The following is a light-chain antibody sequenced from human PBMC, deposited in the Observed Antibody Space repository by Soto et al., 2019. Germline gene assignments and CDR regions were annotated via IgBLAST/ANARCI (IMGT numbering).Light chain of an antibody. V-gene: IGKV3-20*01. J-gene: IGKJ1*01. CDR3: QQYGRSPWT. Sequence: EIVLTRSPGTLSLSPGERATLSCRASQSVSSSYLAWYQQKPGQAPRLLIYGASSRATGIPDRFSGSGSGTDFTLTISRLEPEDFAVYYCQQYGRSPWTFGQGPKVDIK. CDR1: QSVSSSY. CDR2: GAS.